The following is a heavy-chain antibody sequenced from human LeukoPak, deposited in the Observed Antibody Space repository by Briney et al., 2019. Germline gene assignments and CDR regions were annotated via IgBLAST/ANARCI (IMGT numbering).Heavy chain of an antibody. D-gene: IGHD1-26*01. CDR3: AKNLLRKWYFDY. V-gene: IGHV3-7*03. CDR2: IKEDGSEK. J-gene: IGHJ4*02. CDR1: GFMFSSYW. Sequence: GGSLRLSCAASGFMFSSYWMSWVRQAPGKGLEWVADIKEDGSEKSYVDSVKGRFTISRDNSKNTLYLQMNSLRAEDTAVYYCAKNLLRKWYFDYWGQGTLVTVSS.